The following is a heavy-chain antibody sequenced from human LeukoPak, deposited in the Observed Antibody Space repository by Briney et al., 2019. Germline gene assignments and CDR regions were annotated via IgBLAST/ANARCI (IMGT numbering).Heavy chain of an antibody. D-gene: IGHD3-3*01. CDR2: ISYDGSNK. V-gene: IGHV3-30-3*01. CDR3: ARDWIFGVVIIRPGGAFDI. J-gene: IGHJ3*02. CDR1: GFTFSSYA. Sequence: GGSLRLSCAASGFTFSSYAMHWVRQAPGKGLEWVAVISYDGSNKYYADSVKGRFTISRDNSKNTLYLQMNSLRAEDTAVYYCARDWIFGVVIIRPGGAFDIWGQGTMVTVSS.